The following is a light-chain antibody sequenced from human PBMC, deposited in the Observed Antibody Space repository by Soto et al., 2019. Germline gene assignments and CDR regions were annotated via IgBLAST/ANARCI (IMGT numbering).Light chain of an antibody. Sequence: DIVMTQSPDSLPVSLGERATINCKSSQSVLHTSNNKNYLAWFQQKPGQPPRLLIYWASTRGSGVPDRFSGSGSGSDFTLTISSLQAEDVAVYSCQQDYSAPWTFGQGTRVEIK. CDR1: QSVLHTSNNKNY. J-gene: IGKJ1*01. CDR2: WAS. CDR3: QQDYSAPWT. V-gene: IGKV4-1*01.